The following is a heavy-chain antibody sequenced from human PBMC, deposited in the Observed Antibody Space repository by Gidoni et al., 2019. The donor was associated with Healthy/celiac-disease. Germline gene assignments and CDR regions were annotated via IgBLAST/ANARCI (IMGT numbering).Heavy chain of an antibody. V-gene: IGHV3-30-3*01. Sequence: QVQLVESGGGVVQPGRSLRLSCAASGFTFSSYSMHWVRPAPGKGLEWVAVISYDGSNKSYADSVKGRFTISRDNSKNTLYLQMNSLRAEDTAVYYCARGYDFWSGYYKPHDYWGQGTLVTVSS. CDR1: GFTFSSYS. D-gene: IGHD3-3*01. CDR2: ISYDGSNK. CDR3: ARGYDFWSGYYKPHDY. J-gene: IGHJ4*02.